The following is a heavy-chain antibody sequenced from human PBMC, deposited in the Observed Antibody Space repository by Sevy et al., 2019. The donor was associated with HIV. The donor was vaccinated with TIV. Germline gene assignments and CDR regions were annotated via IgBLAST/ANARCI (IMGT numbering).Heavy chain of an antibody. D-gene: IGHD5-18*01. CDR2: IYTSGST. Sequence: SETLSLTCTVSGGSITSLYWNWIRQPPGKGLEWIGRIYTSGSTNCNPSLKSRVTISVDTSKNQFSLRLSSVTAADTAVYYCARGDTAAPDYWGQGTLVTVSS. CDR1: GGSITSLY. J-gene: IGHJ4*02. V-gene: IGHV4-4*08. CDR3: ARGDTAAPDY.